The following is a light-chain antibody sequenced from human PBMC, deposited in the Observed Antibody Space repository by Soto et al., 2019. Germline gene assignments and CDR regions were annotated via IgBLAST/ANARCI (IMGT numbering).Light chain of an antibody. CDR3: SSYTNSNTYV. Sequence: QSALTQPASVSGSPGQSITISCTGNSSDVGGYNYVSWYQQLPGKAPKLIIYEVSNRPSGASNRFSGSKSGNTASLNISGLQGEDEADYFCSSYTNSNTYVFGTGTKLTVL. V-gene: IGLV2-14*01. CDR2: EVS. J-gene: IGLJ1*01. CDR1: SSDVGGYNY.